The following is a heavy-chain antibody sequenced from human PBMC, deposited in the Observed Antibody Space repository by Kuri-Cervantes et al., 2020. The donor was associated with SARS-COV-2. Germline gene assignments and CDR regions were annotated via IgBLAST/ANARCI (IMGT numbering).Heavy chain of an antibody. CDR3: ARTPGGGWDRFDY. Sequence: SVKVSCKASGGTFSSYAISWVRQAPGQGLEWMGGIIPIFGTANYAQKFQGRVTITADESTSTAYMELSSLRAEDTAVYYCARTPGGGWDRFDYWGQGTTVTVSS. CDR1: GGTFSSYA. J-gene: IGHJ4*02. V-gene: IGHV1-69*13. D-gene: IGHD2-15*01. CDR2: IIPIFGTA.